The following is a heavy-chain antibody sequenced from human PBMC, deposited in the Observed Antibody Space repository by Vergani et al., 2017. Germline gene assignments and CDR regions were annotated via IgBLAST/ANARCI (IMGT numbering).Heavy chain of an antibody. CDR1: GGSLSSGGYS. V-gene: IGHV4-31*03. Sequence: QVQLQESGPGLVKPSQTLSLTCTVSGGSLSSGGYSWSWIRQHPGKGLEWIGYIYYSGITYYNPSLRSRVTISVDTSKHQFSLKLSSVTAADTAVYYCARDFGKYYYDSSGVFDIWGQGTMVTVSS. D-gene: IGHD3-22*01. J-gene: IGHJ3*02. CDR2: IYYSGIT. CDR3: ARDFGKYYYDSSGVFDI.